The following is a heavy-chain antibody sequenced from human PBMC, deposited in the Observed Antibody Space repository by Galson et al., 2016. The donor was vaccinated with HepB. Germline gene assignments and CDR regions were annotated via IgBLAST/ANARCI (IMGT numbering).Heavy chain of an antibody. Sequence: SETLSLTCPVSGCSISSPYWSWVRQPPGKGLEWIGHSHPPLDTNYNTPLRGRVTITVAPSNNNVPLKLTSVHAADTAMYDCVRDSQSFDSGGEDWFDSWGQGTLVAVSS. D-gene: IGHD3-9*01. CDR2: SHPPLDT. CDR3: VRDSQSFDSGGEDWFDS. J-gene: IGHJ5*01. V-gene: IGHV4-59*11. CDR1: GCSISSPY.